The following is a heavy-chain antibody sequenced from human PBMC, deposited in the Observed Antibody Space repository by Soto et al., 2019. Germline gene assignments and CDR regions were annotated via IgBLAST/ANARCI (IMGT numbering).Heavy chain of an antibody. CDR2: IYWDDDK. D-gene: IGHD6-19*01. CDR1: GFSLSSTRVA. CDR3: AHSVVAGLGYYFDY. J-gene: IGHJ4*02. Sequence: QITLKESGPPLVKPTQTLTLTCTFSGFSLSSTRVAVGWIRQPPGKPLEWLALIYWDDDKRYSPFLKSRLTITKDTSKNQVVLTMTNMDPVDTATYYCAHSVVAGLGYYFDYWGQGTLVTVSS. V-gene: IGHV2-5*02.